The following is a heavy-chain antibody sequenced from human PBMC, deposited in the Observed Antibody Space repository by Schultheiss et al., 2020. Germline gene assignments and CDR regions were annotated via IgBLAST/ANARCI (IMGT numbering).Heavy chain of an antibody. Sequence: SETLSLTCAVYGGSFSGYYWSWIRQPPGKGLEWIGEINHSGSTNYNPSLKSRVTIPVDTFKKQFSLKLSSVTAADTAVYYCARGYQYYYAYYYYMDVWGKGTTVTVSS. CDR1: GGSFSGYY. J-gene: IGHJ6*03. CDR3: ARGYQYYYAYYYYMDV. D-gene: IGHD3-10*01. V-gene: IGHV4-34*01. CDR2: INHSGST.